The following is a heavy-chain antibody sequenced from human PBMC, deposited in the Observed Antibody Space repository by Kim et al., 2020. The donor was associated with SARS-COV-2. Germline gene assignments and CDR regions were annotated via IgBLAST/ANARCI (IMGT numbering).Heavy chain of an antibody. J-gene: IGHJ5*02. D-gene: IGHD2-8*02. CDR1: GFTFSNSS. V-gene: IGHV3-48*04. Sequence: GGSLRLSCAASGFTFSNSSMNWVRQAPGRGLEWVSYIGVDQRTMIYADSVKGRFTISRDNAKNSLYLQMNSLRAEDTAVYYCARESGGRALIWFDPWGQG. CDR3: ARESGGRALIWFDP. CDR2: IGVDQRTM.